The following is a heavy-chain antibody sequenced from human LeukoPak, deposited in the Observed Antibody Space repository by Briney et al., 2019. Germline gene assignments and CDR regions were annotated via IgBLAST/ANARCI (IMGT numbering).Heavy chain of an antibody. V-gene: IGHV1-18*01. CDR1: GYTFTSYG. CDR2: ISAYNGNT. CDR3: ARVELVEGMWYFDY. J-gene: IGHJ4*02. D-gene: IGHD1-26*01. Sequence: GXSVKVSCKASGYTFTSYGISWVRQAPGQGLEWMGWISAYNGNTNYAQKLQGRVTMTTDTSTSTAYMELRSLRSDDTAVYYCARVELVEGMWYFDYWGQGTLVTVSS.